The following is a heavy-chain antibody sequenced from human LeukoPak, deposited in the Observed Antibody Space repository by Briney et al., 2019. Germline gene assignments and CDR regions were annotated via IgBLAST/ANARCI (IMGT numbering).Heavy chain of an antibody. V-gene: IGHV3-23*01. Sequence: GGSLRLSCAASGFTFSSYAMSWVRQAPGKGLEWVSAISGSGGSTHYADSVKGRFTISRDNSKNTLYLQMNSLKTEDTAVYFCTSHDYGDYITFDIWGQGTMVTVSS. CDR2: ISGSGGST. CDR3: TSHDYGDYITFDI. CDR1: GFTFSSYA. D-gene: IGHD4-17*01. J-gene: IGHJ3*02.